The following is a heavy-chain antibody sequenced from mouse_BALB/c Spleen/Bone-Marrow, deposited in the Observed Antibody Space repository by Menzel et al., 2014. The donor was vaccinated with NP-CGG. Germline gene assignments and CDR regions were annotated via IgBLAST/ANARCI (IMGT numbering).Heavy chain of an antibody. Sequence: QVQLKQPGAELMKPGASVKISCKATGYTFSSYWIEWVKQRPGHGLEWIGEILPGSGTTNYNEKFKGKATFTADTSSNTAYMQLSSLTSEDSAVYYCARGTYRYYFDYWGQGTTLTVSS. CDR2: ILPGSGTT. CDR1: GYTFSSYW. J-gene: IGHJ2*01. D-gene: IGHD2-12*01. V-gene: IGHV1-9*01. CDR3: ARGTYRYYFDY.